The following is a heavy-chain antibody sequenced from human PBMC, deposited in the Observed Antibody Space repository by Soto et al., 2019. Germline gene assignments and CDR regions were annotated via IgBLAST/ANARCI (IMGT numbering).Heavy chain of an antibody. CDR2: ISYDGSNK. J-gene: IGHJ4*02. CDR1: GFTFSSYG. D-gene: IGHD3-9*01. Sequence: QVQLVESGGGVVQPGRSLRLSCAASGFTFSSYGMHWVRQAPGKGLEWVAVISYDGSNKYYADSVKGRFTISRDNSKNTLYLQMNSLRAEDTAVYYCAKDALLRYFDWLLWAYFDYWGQGTLVTVSS. CDR3: AKDALLRYFDWLLWAYFDY. V-gene: IGHV3-30*18.